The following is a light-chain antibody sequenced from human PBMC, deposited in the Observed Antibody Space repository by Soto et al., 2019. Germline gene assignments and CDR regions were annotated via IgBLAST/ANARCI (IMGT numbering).Light chain of an antibody. V-gene: IGLV2-14*01. Sequence: QSVLAQPASVSGSPGQSITISCTGTSTDVGGYKYVSWYQQYPGKAPKLMIFEVSNRPSGVSNRFSGSKSGNTASLTISGLQAEDEADYYCSSYTTNSTYVFGTGTKGTVL. CDR1: STDVGGYKY. CDR2: EVS. J-gene: IGLJ1*01. CDR3: SSYTTNSTYV.